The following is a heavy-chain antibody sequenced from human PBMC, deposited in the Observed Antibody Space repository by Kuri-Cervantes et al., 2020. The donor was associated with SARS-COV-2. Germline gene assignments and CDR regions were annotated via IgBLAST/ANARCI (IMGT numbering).Heavy chain of an antibody. CDR1: GYTFTSYD. V-gene: IGHV1-8*01. CDR3: ARVYGSGSYGAYYGMDV. J-gene: IGHJ6*02. Sequence: ASVKVSCKASGYTFTSYDINWARQATGQGLEWMGWMNPNSGNTGYAQKFQGRVTMTRNTSISTAYMELSSLRSEDTAVYYCARVYGSGSYGAYYGMDVWGQGTTVTVSS. D-gene: IGHD3-10*01. CDR2: MNPNSGNT.